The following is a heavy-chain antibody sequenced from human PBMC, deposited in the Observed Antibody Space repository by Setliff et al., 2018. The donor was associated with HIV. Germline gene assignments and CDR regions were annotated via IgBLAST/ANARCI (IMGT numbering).Heavy chain of an antibody. Sequence: SETLSLTCSVSGGSVNSYHWSWIRQPPGKGLEWIGYIYKSGTTNYSPSLKSRVTISAGPSKNQFSLKVRSVTAADTAMYYCASRRGGGFLAWPDPYFDYWGQGTLVTVSS. CDR3: ASRRGGGFLAWPDPYFDY. CDR1: GGSVNSYH. J-gene: IGHJ4*02. V-gene: IGHV4-59*08. CDR2: IYKSGTT. D-gene: IGHD3-3*01.